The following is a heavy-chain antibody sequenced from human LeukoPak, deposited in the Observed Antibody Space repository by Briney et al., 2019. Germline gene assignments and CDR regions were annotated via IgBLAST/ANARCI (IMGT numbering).Heavy chain of an antibody. V-gene: IGHV4-59*01. Sequence: SETLSLTCTVSGGSISSFYWSWIRQPPGKGLEWIGYIHYSGSTNYNPSLKSRVTIEVDTSKNQFSLKVNSVTAADTAVYYCARSRGGYGDYGSWFDPWGQGTLVTVSS. J-gene: IGHJ5*02. CDR2: IHYSGST. D-gene: IGHD4-17*01. CDR3: ARSRGGYGDYGSWFDP. CDR1: GGSISSFY.